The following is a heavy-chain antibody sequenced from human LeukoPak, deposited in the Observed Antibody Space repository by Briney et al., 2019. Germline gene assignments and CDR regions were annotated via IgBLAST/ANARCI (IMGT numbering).Heavy chain of an antibody. CDR1: GGTFSSYA. V-gene: IGHV1-69*01. CDR2: IIPIFGTA. Sequence: ASVKVSCKASGGTFSSYAIGWVRQAPGQGLEWMGGIIPIFGTANYAQKFQGRVTITADESTSTAYMELSSLRSEDTAVYYCASYPGYSSSWDYWGQGTLVTVSS. J-gene: IGHJ4*02. CDR3: ASYPGYSSSWDY. D-gene: IGHD6-13*01.